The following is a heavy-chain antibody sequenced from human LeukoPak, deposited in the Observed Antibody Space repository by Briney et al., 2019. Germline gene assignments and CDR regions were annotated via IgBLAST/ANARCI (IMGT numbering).Heavy chain of an antibody. CDR2: IIPVFGTA. CDR3: KVVPAAKRLSAQDY. CDR1: GGTFSSYA. J-gene: IGHJ4*02. V-gene: IGHV1-69*13. D-gene: IGHD2-2*01. Sequence: ASVKVSCKASGGTFSSYAISWVRQAPGQGLEWMGGIIPVFGTANYAQKFQGRVTITADESTSTAYMELSSLRSEDTAVYYCKVVPAAKRLSAQDYWGQGTLVTVSS.